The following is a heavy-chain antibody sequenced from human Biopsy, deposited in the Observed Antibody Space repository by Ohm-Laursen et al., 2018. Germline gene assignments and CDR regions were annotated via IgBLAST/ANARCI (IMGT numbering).Heavy chain of an antibody. J-gene: IGHJ6*02. CDR3: ARATNSTGWPYYYFYGMDV. Sequence: GTLSLTYTVSGGSISSDYWSWIRQTPGKGLEWIGYIYYSGSTNYNPSLKSRVTISVDTSKNQFSLRLNSVTAADTAVYYCARATNSTGWPYYYFYGMDVWGQGTTVTVSS. CDR2: IYYSGST. V-gene: IGHV4-59*01. D-gene: IGHD2/OR15-2a*01. CDR1: GGSISSDY.